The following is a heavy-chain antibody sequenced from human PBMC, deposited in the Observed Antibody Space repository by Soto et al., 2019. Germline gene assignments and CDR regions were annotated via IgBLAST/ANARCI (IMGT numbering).Heavy chain of an antibody. Sequence: GGSLRLSCAASGFTFSSYSMNWVRQAPGKGLEWVSSISSSSSYIYYADSVKGRFTISRDNAKNSLYLQMNSLRAEDTAVYYCARDIIPEQQLVPFDYWGQGTLVTVSS. CDR2: ISSSSSYI. J-gene: IGHJ4*02. V-gene: IGHV3-21*01. CDR3: ARDIIPEQQLVPFDY. CDR1: GFTFSSYS. D-gene: IGHD6-13*01.